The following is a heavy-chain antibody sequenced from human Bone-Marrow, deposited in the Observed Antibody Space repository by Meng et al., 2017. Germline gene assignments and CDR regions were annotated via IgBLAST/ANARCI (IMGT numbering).Heavy chain of an antibody. CDR1: GYTFTSDG. CDR3: ARDSNSGYASTYYYGMDV. Sequence: ASVKVSCKASGYTFTSDGISWVRQAPGQGLEWMGWISAYNGNTNYAQKLQGRVTMTTDTSTSTAYMELRSLRSDDTAVYYCARDSNSGYASTYYYGMDVWGQGTTVTVSS. J-gene: IGHJ6*02. CDR2: ISAYNGNT. D-gene: IGHD5-12*01. V-gene: IGHV1-18*01.